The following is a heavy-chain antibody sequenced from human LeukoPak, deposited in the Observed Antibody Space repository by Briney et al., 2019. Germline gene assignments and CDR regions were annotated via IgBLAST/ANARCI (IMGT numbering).Heavy chain of an antibody. J-gene: IGHJ4*02. Sequence: GGSLRLSCAASGFTFSSYAMSWVRQAPGKGLEWVSYISSSGSTIYYADSVKGRFTISRDNAKNSLYLQMNSLRAEDTAVYYCARERSSGWYDYWGQGTLVTVSS. D-gene: IGHD6-19*01. CDR3: ARERSSGWYDY. CDR1: GFTFSSYA. CDR2: ISSSGSTI. V-gene: IGHV3-48*03.